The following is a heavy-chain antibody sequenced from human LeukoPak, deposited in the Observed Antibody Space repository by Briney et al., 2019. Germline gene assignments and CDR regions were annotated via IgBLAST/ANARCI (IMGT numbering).Heavy chain of an antibody. Sequence: GGSLRLSCAASGFTFSSYSINWVRQAPGKGLEWVSYISSSSTTPYADSVKGRFTISRDNANNSLYLQMNSLRDEDTAVYYCARGGTSSSLAYWGQGTLVTVSS. J-gene: IGHJ4*02. CDR2: ISSSSTT. CDR1: GFTFSSYS. CDR3: ARGGTSSSLAY. V-gene: IGHV3-48*02. D-gene: IGHD4-23*01.